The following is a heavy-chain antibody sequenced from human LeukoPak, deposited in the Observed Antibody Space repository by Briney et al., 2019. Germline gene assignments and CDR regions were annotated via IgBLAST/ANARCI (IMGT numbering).Heavy chain of an antibody. D-gene: IGHD6-13*01. J-gene: IGHJ4*02. V-gene: IGHV3-66*02. CDR1: GINVSASY. Sequence: GSLRLSCAASGINVSASYMTWIRQAPGKGLEWVSLIYGAGAAYYAESVRGRFIISRDNSKNTLFLQMNSLRAEDTAVYYCVSSTGQQLIPYDYWGQGTHVAVSS. CDR2: IYGAGAA. CDR3: VSSTGQQLIPYDY.